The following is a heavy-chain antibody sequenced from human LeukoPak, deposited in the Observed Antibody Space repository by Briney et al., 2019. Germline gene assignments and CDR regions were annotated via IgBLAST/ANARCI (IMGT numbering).Heavy chain of an antibody. CDR2: IYYSGNT. J-gene: IGHJ3*02. V-gene: IGHV4-59*01. CDR3: ARDGGYGSGAFDI. Sequence: SETLSLTCTVSGGSISSYYWTWIRQPPGKGLEWIGHIYYSGNTNYNPSLKSRVTISVDTSRNQFSLKLSSVTAADTAVYYCARDGGYGSGAFDIWGQGTMVTVSS. D-gene: IGHD3-10*01. CDR1: GGSISSYY.